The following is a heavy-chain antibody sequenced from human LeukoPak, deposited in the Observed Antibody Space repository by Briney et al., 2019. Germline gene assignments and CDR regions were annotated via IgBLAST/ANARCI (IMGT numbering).Heavy chain of an antibody. D-gene: IGHD4-17*01. CDR2: IRGSGGDI. CDR1: GFTFSSYG. Sequence: GGSLRLSCAASGFTFSSYGMTWVRQVPEKGLEWVSSIRGSGGDIKYADSVKGRFTISRDNSKNTLYLQMSSLRVEDTAVYYCGRDPNGDYIGAFDFWGQGTVVTVSS. V-gene: IGHV3-23*01. CDR3: GRDPNGDYIGAFDF. J-gene: IGHJ3*01.